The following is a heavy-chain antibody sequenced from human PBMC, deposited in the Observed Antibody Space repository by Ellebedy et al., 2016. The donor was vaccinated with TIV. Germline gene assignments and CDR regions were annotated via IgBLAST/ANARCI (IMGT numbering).Heavy chain of an antibody. Sequence: GSLRLXCTVSGASISSYFWTWIRQPAGRALEYLGRIYSSGATNYNPSLKSRLTMSVDTSKNQFSLKLSSVTAADTAVYYCARGTVALQPLKYFDYWGQGTVVTVSS. CDR2: IYSSGAT. D-gene: IGHD6-19*01. CDR1: GASISSYF. V-gene: IGHV4-4*07. J-gene: IGHJ4*02. CDR3: ARGTVALQPLKYFDY.